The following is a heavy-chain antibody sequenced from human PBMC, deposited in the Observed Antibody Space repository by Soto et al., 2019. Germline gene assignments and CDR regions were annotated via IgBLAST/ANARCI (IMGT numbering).Heavy chain of an antibody. J-gene: IGHJ4*02. V-gene: IGHV4-4*02. CDR1: GTSISSNFW. CDR3: ARHVGVPATRGFDY. D-gene: IGHD1-26*01. CDR2: VHPSGTT. Sequence: QVQVQESGPGLVEPSGTLSLTCAVSGTSISSNFWWSWVRQPPGKGLEWIGEVHPSGTTNYNPSLKSRVTISVDKSKNQLSLNVNSVTAADTAVFYCARHVGVPATRGFDYWGQGTLVAVSS.